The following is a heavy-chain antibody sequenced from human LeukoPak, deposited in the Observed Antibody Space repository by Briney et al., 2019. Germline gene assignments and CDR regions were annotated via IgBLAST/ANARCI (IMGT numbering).Heavy chain of an antibody. J-gene: IGHJ6*04. V-gene: IGHV3-48*03. Sequence: GGSLRLSCAASGFTFSSYEMNWVRQAPGKGLEWVSYISSSGSTIYYADSVKGRFTISRGNDKHSLYLQMHSLRAEDTAVYYCAELGITMIGGVWGKGTTVTISS. CDR2: ISSSGSTI. CDR3: AELGITMIGGV. D-gene: IGHD3-10*02. CDR1: GFTFSSYE.